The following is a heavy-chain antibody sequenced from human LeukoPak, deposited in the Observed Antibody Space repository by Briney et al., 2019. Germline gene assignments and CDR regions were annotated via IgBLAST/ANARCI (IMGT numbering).Heavy chain of an antibody. CDR2: IDTNNENT. CDR1: YTFTNYG. J-gene: IGHJ4*02. CDR3: ATSSGDISAWVDF. V-gene: IGHV1-18*01. D-gene: IGHD6-19*01. Sequence: ASVKVSCKAAYTFTNYGVTWVRQAPGQRFEWMGWIDTNNENTKYAQSFQGRLTLTTDSSRNTVYMELRSLRSDDTAVYYCATSSGDISAWVDFWGRGTLVTVSP.